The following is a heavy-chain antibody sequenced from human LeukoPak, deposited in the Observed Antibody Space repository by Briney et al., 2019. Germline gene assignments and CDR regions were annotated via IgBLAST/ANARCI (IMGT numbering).Heavy chain of an antibody. Sequence: EWIGYIYYSGSTYYNPSLKSRVTISVDTSKNQFSLKLRSVTAADTAVYYCARDGDGVDYWGQGTLVTVSS. CDR2: IYYSGST. J-gene: IGHJ4*02. CDR3: ARDGDGVDY. V-gene: IGHV4-30-4*01. D-gene: IGHD7-27*01.